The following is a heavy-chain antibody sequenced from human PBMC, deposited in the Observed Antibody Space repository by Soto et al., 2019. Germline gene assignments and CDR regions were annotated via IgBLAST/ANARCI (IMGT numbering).Heavy chain of an antibody. CDR2: MNPNSGNT. J-gene: IGHJ6*03. CDR3: ARRGPGGEDCYYMDV. D-gene: IGHD3-16*01. CDR1: GYTFTSYD. V-gene: IGHV1-8*01. Sequence: ASLKVSCNASGYTFTSYDINWVLQATGQGLEWMGWMNPNSGNTGYAQKFQGRVTMTRNTSISTAYMELSSLRSEDTAVYYCARRGPGGEDCYYMDVWGKGTTVSVSS.